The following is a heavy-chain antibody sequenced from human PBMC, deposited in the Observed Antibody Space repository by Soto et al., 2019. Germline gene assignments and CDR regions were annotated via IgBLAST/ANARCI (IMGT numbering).Heavy chain of an antibody. CDR2: ITHDGGAT. Sequence: EVQLVESGGGLIQAGGSLRLSCVASVGNYELNWVRQAPGKVLEWFALITHDGGATHYADSVKGRFTISRDNAKNTLYLQMNSLRDDDTSIYYCARGWVDGTRFDSWGQGALVTVSS. V-gene: IGHV3-48*03. CDR3: ARGWVDGTRFDS. J-gene: IGHJ4*02. D-gene: IGHD5-12*01. CDR1: VGNYE.